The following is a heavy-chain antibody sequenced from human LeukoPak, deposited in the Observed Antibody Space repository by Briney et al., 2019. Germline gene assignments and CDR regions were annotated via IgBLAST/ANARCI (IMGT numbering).Heavy chain of an antibody. V-gene: IGHV4-30-4*08. D-gene: IGHD2-15*01. CDR3: ARARGRWSYGYFQH. CDR2: IYYSGST. Sequence: SQTLSLTCTVSGGSISSGDYYWSWIRQPPGKGLEWIGYIYYSGSTYYNPSLKSRVTISVDTSKNQFSLKLSSVTAADTAVYYCARARGRWSYGYFQHWGQGTLVTVSS. CDR1: GGSISSGDYY. J-gene: IGHJ1*01.